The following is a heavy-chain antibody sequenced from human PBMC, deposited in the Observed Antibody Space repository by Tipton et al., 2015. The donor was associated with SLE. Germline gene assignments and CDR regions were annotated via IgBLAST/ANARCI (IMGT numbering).Heavy chain of an antibody. CDR1: GGSISSYY. Sequence: TLSLTCTVSGGSISSYYWSWIRQPPGKGLEWIGYIYYSGSTNYNPSLKSRVTISVDTSKNQFPLKLSSVTAADTAVYYCARRMVFGGDYFDYWGQGTLVTVSS. J-gene: IGHJ4*02. CDR3: ARRMVFGGDYFDY. D-gene: IGHD3-10*02. V-gene: IGHV4-59*08. CDR2: IYYSGST.